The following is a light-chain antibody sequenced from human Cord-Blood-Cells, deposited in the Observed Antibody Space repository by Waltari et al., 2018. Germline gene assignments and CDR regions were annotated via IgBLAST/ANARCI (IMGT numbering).Light chain of an antibody. Sequence: QAALTQPASLSPSPGPSARFTCSFTGGIKVVTSMLDCNQQKHGSPPQYLLRYKSDSDKQQGSGVPSRFSGSKDASANAGILLISGRQSEDEADYYCMIWHSSAVVFGGGTKLTVL. V-gene: IGLV5-45*01. J-gene: IGLJ2*01. CDR3: MIWHSSAVV. CDR2: YKSDSDK. CDR1: GGIKVVTSM.